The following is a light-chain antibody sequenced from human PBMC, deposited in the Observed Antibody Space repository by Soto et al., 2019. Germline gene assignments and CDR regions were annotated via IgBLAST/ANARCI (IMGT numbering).Light chain of an antibody. J-gene: IGLJ2*01. CDR3: CSYAGSRVV. CDR1: SSDVGSYNL. Sequence: QSVLTQPASVSGSPGQSITISCTGTSSDVGSYNLVSWYQQHPGKAPKLMIYEGSKRPSGVSNRFSGSKSGNTASLTISGLQAEDEVDYYCCSYAGSRVVFGGGPQLTVL. CDR2: EGS. V-gene: IGLV2-23*01.